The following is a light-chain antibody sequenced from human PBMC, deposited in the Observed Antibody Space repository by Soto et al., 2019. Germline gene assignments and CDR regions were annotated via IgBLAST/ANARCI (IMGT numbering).Light chain of an antibody. V-gene: IGKV3-11*01. J-gene: IGKJ1*01. CDR2: DAS. CDR3: QQRSNWPPT. Sequence: EIVLTQSPATLSLSPGEIATLSCRASQSVSSYLAWYQQKPGQAPRLLIYDASNRATGIPARFSGSGSGTDFTLTISSLEPEDFAVYYCQQRSNWPPTFGQGNKVEIK. CDR1: QSVSSY.